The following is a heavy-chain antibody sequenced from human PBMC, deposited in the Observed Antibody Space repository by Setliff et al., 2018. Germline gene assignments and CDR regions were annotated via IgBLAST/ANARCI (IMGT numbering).Heavy chain of an antibody. Sequence: ASVKVSCKASGGTFSSYAISWVRQAPGQVLEWMGWISPYNSNTNYAQNFQGRVTMTTDTSTSTAYMELSSLRSEDTAVYYCAREGLIADTTCYYYYYMDVWGKGTTVTVSS. V-gene: IGHV1-18*01. CDR1: GGTFSSYA. D-gene: IGHD2-21*01. CDR2: ISPYNSNT. CDR3: AREGLIADTTCYYYYYMDV. J-gene: IGHJ6*03.